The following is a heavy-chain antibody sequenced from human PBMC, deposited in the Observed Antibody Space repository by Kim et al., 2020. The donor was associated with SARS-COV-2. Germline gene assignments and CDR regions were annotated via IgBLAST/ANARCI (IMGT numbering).Heavy chain of an antibody. CDR1: GFTFSSYG. D-gene: IGHD3-3*01. CDR3: AKSESSSTKHGYYDFWSGYRDAFDI. J-gene: IGHJ3*02. Sequence: GGSLRLSCAASGFTFSSYGMHWVRQAPGKGLEWVAVISYDGSNKYYADSVKGRFTISRDNSKNTLYLQMNSLRAEDTAVYYCAKSESSSTKHGYYDFWSGYRDAFDIWGQGTMVTVSS. V-gene: IGHV3-30*18. CDR2: ISYDGSNK.